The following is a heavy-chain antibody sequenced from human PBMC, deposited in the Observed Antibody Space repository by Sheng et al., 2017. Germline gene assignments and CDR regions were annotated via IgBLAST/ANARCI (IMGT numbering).Heavy chain of an antibody. CDR2: IKQDGSEK. J-gene: IGHJ4*01. CDR3: ARGLWEFDY. D-gene: IGHD1-26*01. Sequence: VQLVESGGGLVQPGGSLRLSCAASGFSEFPFSDYWMTWVRQAPGKGLEWVANIKQDGSEKYYVDSVKGRFTISRDNAESSLSLQMNSLRADDMAVYYCARGLWEFDYWG. CDR1: GFSEFPFSDYW. V-gene: IGHV3-7*05.